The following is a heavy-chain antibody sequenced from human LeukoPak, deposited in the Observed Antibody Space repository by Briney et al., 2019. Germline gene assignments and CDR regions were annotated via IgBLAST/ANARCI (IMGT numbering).Heavy chain of an antibody. J-gene: IGHJ5*02. D-gene: IGHD2-15*01. Sequence: GGSLRLSCAASGFTFSSYAMHWVRQAPGKGLEWVAVISYDGSNKYYADSVKGRFTISRDNSKNTLYLQMNSLRAEDTAVYYCARFSEWYCSGGSCYGGRWFDPWGQGTLVTVSS. V-gene: IGHV3-30*04. CDR3: ARFSEWYCSGGSCYGGRWFDP. CDR1: GFTFSSYA. CDR2: ISYDGSNK.